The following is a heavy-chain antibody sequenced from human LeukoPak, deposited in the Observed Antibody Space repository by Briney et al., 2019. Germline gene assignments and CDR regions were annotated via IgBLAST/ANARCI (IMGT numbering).Heavy chain of an antibody. CDR2: INPSGGST. V-gene: IGHV1-46*01. J-gene: IGHJ4*02. Sequence: ASVKVSCKASGYIFTSYYMHWVRQAPGQGLEWMGIINPSGGSTSYAQKFQGRVTMTRGTSTSTVYMELSSLRSEDTAVYYCARDRRDYDILTGYSISYYFDYWGQGTLVTVSS. CDR3: ARDRRDYDILTGYSISYYFDY. D-gene: IGHD3-9*01. CDR1: GYIFTSYY.